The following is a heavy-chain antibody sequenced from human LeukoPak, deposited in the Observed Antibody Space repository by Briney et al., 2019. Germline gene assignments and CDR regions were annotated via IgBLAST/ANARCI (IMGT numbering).Heavy chain of an antibody. V-gene: IGHV3-7*03. CDR2: IKQDGSEK. Sequence: GGSPRLSCAASGFTFSSYWMSWVRQAPGKGLEWVANIKQDGSEKYYVDSVKGRFTISRDNSNNTLYLQMNSLRAEDTAVYYCAKLTTSWGQGTLVTVSS. CDR3: AKLTTS. CDR1: GFTFSSYW. J-gene: IGHJ4*02. D-gene: IGHD4-11*01.